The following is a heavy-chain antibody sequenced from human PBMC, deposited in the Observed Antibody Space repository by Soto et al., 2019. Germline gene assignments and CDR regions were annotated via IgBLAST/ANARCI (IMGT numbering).Heavy chain of an antibody. CDR1: GFTFSSYG. V-gene: IGHV3-23*01. CDR3: AKATRLDY. CDR2: ISGGGDTT. J-gene: IGHJ4*02. Sequence: GGSLRLSCAASGFTFSSYGISWIRLSPGKGLEWVSVISGGGDTTYYTPSVKGRFTISRDDFRNTLYLQMNSLRTEDTAIYYCAKATRLDYWGQGTLVTVSS.